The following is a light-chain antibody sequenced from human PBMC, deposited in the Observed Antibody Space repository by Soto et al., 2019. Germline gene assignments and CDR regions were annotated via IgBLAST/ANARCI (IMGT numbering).Light chain of an antibody. V-gene: IGKV3-11*01. CDR1: QSVSSS. Sequence: IGLTQSQATLSLSPGERSTLSCRASQSVSSSLAWYHQKPRQAPRLLIYAASNRATGIPARFSGSGSGTDFTLTISSLEPEDFAVYCCQQRSNWITFGQGARLE. CDR3: QQRSNWIT. CDR2: AAS. J-gene: IGKJ5*01.